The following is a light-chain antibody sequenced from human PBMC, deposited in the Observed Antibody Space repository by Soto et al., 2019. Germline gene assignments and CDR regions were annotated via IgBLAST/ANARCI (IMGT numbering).Light chain of an antibody. CDR3: QQYNGYPHT. Sequence: DIQMTQSPSTLSASVGDRVTITCRASQSISTWLAWYQQKPGKAPKLLIYKASSLRNVVPSRFSGSGSGTEFTRTIYSLQPDDFASYYCQQYNGYPHTFGQGTKLEIK. J-gene: IGKJ2*01. CDR2: KAS. V-gene: IGKV1-5*03. CDR1: QSISTW.